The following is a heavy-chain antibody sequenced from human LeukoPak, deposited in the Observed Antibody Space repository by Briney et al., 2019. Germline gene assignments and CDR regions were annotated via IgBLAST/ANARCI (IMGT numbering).Heavy chain of an antibody. J-gene: IGHJ4*02. CDR1: GDSINSGNYY. Sequence: SQTLSLTCTVSGDSINSGNYYWSWIRQPPGKGLEWIGYISYTGSAYYNPSLKSRVTISLDTSKNQFSLKLSSVTAADTAVYYCARGSYYYGSGSYSPFDYWGQGTLVTVSS. CDR2: ISYTGSA. V-gene: IGHV4-30-4*01. CDR3: ARGSYYYGSGSYSPFDY. D-gene: IGHD3-10*01.